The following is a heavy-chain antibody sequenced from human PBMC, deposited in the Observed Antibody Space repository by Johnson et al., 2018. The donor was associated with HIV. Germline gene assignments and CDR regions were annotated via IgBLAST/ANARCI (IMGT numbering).Heavy chain of an antibody. D-gene: IGHD3-10*01. CDR2: ISWDGGST. V-gene: IGHV3-43D*03. CDR1: GFTFDDYA. Sequence: VQLVESGGVVVQPGGSLRLSCAASGFTFDDYAMHWVRQAPGKGLEWVSLISWDGGSTYYADSVKGRFTISRDNSKNSLYLQMNSLRAEDTAVYYCARANYYHNWGQGTMVTVSS. CDR3: ARANYYHN. J-gene: IGHJ3*02.